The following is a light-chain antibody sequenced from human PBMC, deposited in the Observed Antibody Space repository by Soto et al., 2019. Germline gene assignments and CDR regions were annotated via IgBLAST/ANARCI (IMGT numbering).Light chain of an antibody. CDR1: SSDVGGYNY. J-gene: IGLJ2*01. V-gene: IGLV2-11*01. CDR2: DVN. CDR3: TSYAGSNNLI. Sequence: QSALTQPRSVSGSPGQSVTISCTGTSSDVGGYNYVSWYQQHPGKAPKVMIYDVNKRPSGVPDRFSGSKSGNTASLTVSGLHSEDEADYYCTSYAGSNNLIFGGGTKVTVL.